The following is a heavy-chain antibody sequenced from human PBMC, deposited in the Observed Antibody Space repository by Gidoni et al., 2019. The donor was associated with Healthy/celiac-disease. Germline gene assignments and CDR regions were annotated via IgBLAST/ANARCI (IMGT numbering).Heavy chain of an antibody. D-gene: IGHD2-21*02. CDR3: AKGGGNSDGYFDY. Sequence: EVQLLESGGGLVQPGGSLRLSCAAYGFPFSSYAMSWVRQAPGKGLEWVSAISGSGGSTYYADSVKGRFTISRDNSKNTLYLQMNSLRAEDTAVYYCAKGGGNSDGYFDYWGQGTLVTVSS. CDR1: GFPFSSYA. CDR2: ISGSGGST. J-gene: IGHJ4*02. V-gene: IGHV3-23*01.